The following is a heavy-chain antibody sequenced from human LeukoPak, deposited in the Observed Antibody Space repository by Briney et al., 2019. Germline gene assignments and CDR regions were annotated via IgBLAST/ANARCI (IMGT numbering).Heavy chain of an antibody. Sequence: PSETLSLTCIVSGYSIISDYFWGWVRQPPGKGPEWIGSIFHSGDVYYNPSLKSRVTISVDTSKNQFSLKLSSVTAADTAVYYCARGLSEGSGSYSLYYMDVWGKGTTVTVSS. D-gene: IGHD3-10*01. V-gene: IGHV4-38-2*02. CDR3: ARGLSEGSGSYSLYYMDV. CDR2: IFHSGDV. J-gene: IGHJ6*03. CDR1: GYSIISDYF.